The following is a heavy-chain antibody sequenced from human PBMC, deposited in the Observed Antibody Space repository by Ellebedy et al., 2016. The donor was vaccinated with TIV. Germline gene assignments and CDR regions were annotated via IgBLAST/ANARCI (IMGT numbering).Heavy chain of an antibody. D-gene: IGHD3-10*01. V-gene: IGHV1-46*04. CDR2: INPSGGST. CDR1: GYTFTSYY. J-gene: IGHJ6*02. Sequence: ASVKVSCTASGYTFTSYYMHWVRQAPGQGLEWMGIINPSGGSTSYAQKLQGRVTMTRDTSTSTVYMELSSLRSEDTAVYYCARELHYYGSGSPITRYYYGMDVWGQGTTVTVSS. CDR3: ARELHYYGSGSPITRYYYGMDV.